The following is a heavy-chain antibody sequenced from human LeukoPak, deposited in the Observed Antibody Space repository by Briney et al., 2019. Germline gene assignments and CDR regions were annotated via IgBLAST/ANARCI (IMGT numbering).Heavy chain of an antibody. D-gene: IGHD3-22*01. J-gene: IGHJ3*02. Sequence: PSETLSLTCTVSGGSISSGGYYWSWIRQHPGKGLEWIGYIYYSGSTYYNPSLKSRVTISVDTSKNQFSLKLSSVTAADTAVYYCARVPTGRGYSAFDIWGQGTMVTVSS. CDR1: GGSISSGGYY. V-gene: IGHV4-31*03. CDR3: ARVPTGRGYSAFDI. CDR2: IYYSGST.